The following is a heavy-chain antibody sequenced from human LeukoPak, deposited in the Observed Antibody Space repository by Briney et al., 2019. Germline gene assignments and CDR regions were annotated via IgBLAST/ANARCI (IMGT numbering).Heavy chain of an antibody. CDR2: ISSSSSYI. CDR3: AREFGREYSGYEAASY. V-gene: IGHV3-21*01. Sequence: GGSLRLSCAAAGFTFCSYSMKWVRQAPGKGVEGVSSISSSSSYIYYADSVKGRFTISRDNAKNSLYLQMHRLRAEDTAVYYCAREFGREYSGYEAASYWGQGTLVTVSS. J-gene: IGHJ4*02. D-gene: IGHD5-12*01. CDR1: GFTFCSYS.